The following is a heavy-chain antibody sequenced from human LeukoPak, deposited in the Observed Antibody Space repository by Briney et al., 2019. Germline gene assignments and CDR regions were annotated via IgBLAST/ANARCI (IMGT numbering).Heavy chain of an antibody. J-gene: IGHJ4*02. Sequence: KPSETLSLTCTVSGGSISSYYWSWIRQPPGKGLEWIGYIYYSGNTNYNPSLKSRATISVDTSKDQFSLKLSSVTAADTAVYYCARATDLVTTSFDYWGQGTLVTVSS. CDR1: GGSISSYY. D-gene: IGHD4-17*01. CDR3: ARATDLVTTSFDY. V-gene: IGHV4-59*01. CDR2: IYYSGNT.